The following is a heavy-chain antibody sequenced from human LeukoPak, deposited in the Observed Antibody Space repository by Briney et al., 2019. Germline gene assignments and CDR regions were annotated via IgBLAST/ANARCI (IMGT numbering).Heavy chain of an antibody. D-gene: IGHD3-16*02. V-gene: IGHV1-8*03. CDR1: GYSFTNYD. CDR3: ARGTIRKVRSSNGGVIVYFDY. CDR2: MNPNSGNT. Sequence: ASVKVSCKASGYSFTNYDINWVRQATGQGLEWMGWMNPNSGNTGYAQKFQGGVTITRNTSISTAYMELSSLRSEDTAVYYCARGTIRKVRSSNGGVIVYFDYWGQGTLVTVSS. J-gene: IGHJ4*02.